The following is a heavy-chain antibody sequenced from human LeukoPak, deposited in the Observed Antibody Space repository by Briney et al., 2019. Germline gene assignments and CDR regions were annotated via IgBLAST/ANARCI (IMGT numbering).Heavy chain of an antibody. CDR1: GFAFSRYG. D-gene: IGHD6-19*01. CDR3: AKDSTVSGIYYGMDV. Sequence: GRSLRLSCAASGFAFSRYGMHWVRQAPGKGLEWVSLISYDGSDKVYADSVKGRFTISRDNSKKTLFLQMNGLRPDDTAVYYCAKDSTVSGIYYGMDVWGQGTTVSVSS. V-gene: IGHV3-30*18. CDR2: ISYDGSDK. J-gene: IGHJ6*02.